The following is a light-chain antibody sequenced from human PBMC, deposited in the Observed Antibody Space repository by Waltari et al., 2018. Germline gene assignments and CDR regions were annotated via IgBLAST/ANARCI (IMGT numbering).Light chain of an antibody. Sequence: ELVMKQSPATLSESPGVGPTLTCRASQSVITKLAWYQLKPGQAPRLLIYAASSRATGIPARFSGSGFGTEFTLTISSLQSEDFAVYYCQQYHNWPPWTFGRGTKVEIK. CDR2: AAS. V-gene: IGKV3D-15*01. J-gene: IGKJ1*01. CDR3: QQYHNWPPWT. CDR1: QSVITK.